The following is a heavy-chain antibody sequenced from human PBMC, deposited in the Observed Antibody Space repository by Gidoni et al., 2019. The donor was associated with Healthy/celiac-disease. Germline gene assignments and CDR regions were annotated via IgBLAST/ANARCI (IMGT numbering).Heavy chain of an antibody. Sequence: QLQLQESGPGLVQPSETLSLTCPVSGGSISSRSYYWGWIRQPPGKGLEWIGSIYYSGSTYYNPSLKSRVTISVDTSKNQFSLKLSSVTAADTAVYYCARAYYYDSSGYRYYYYYMDVWGKGTTVTVSS. J-gene: IGHJ6*03. CDR3: ARAYYYDSSGYRYYYYYMDV. CDR2: IYYSGST. D-gene: IGHD3-22*01. CDR1: GGSISSRSYY. V-gene: IGHV4-39*01.